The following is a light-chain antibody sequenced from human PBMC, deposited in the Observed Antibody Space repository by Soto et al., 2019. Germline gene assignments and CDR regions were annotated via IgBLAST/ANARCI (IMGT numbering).Light chain of an antibody. J-gene: IGKJ2*01. V-gene: IGKV3-11*01. CDR3: QVYGNSPMYT. Sequence: EIVLTQSPATLSLSPGERATLSCRTSQTIRGLLNWYQQRPGQAPRLLIYDTSNRATGIPDVFSGSGSGTDFTLTISRLEAEDFAVYYCQVYGNSPMYTFGQGTRLEIK. CDR1: QTIRGL. CDR2: DTS.